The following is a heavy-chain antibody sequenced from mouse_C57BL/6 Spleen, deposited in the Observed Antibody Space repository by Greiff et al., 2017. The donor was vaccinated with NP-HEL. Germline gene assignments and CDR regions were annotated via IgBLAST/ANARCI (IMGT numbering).Heavy chain of an antibody. V-gene: IGHV1-53*01. CDR2: INPSNGGT. D-gene: IGHD1-1*01. CDR3: AREDFITTVKAY. Sequence: QVQLQQPGTELVKPGASVKLSCKASGYTFTSYWMHWVKQRPGQGLEWIGNINPSNGGTNYNEKFKSKATLTVDKSSSKAYMQLSSLTSEDSAVYYCAREDFITTVKAYWGQGTLVTVSA. J-gene: IGHJ3*01. CDR1: GYTFTSYW.